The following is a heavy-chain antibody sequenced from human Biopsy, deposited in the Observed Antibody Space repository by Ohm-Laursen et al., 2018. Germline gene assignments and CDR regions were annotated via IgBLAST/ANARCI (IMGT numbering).Heavy chain of an antibody. CDR2: ISWNSGSI. CDR1: GFTFDDYA. D-gene: IGHD3-10*01. Sequence: SLRLSCSASGFTFDDYAMHWVRQVPGKGLEWVSGISWNSGSIGYADSVKGRFTISRDNAKNSLYLQMNSLRVEDTAFYYCANSGVSGSYSPLWGRGTLVTVSS. V-gene: IGHV3-9*01. CDR3: ANSGVSGSYSPL. J-gene: IGHJ2*01.